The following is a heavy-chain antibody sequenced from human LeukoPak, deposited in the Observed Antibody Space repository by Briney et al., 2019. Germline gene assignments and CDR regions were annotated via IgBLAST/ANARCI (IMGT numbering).Heavy chain of an antibody. V-gene: IGHV4-59*01. D-gene: IGHD6-13*01. J-gene: IGHJ4*02. CDR1: SGSISSYY. CDR3: ARTSSSWYGGFDY. Sequence: SETLSLTCTVSSGSISSYYWSWIRQPPGKGLEWIGYIYYSGSTNYNPSLKSRVTISVDTSKNQFSLKLSSVTAADTAVYYCARTSSSWYGGFDYWGQGTLVTVSS. CDR2: IYYSGST.